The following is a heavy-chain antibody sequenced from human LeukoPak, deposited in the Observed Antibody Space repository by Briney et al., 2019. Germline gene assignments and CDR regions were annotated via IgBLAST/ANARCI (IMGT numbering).Heavy chain of an antibody. CDR1: GGSISSSSYY. CDR2: IYYSGNT. J-gene: IGHJ4*02. V-gene: IGHV4-39*01. Sequence: SGTLSLTCTVSGGSISSSSYYWGWIRQPPGRGLEWIGSIYYSGNTYYNPSLKSRVTISVDTSKNQFSLKLSSVTAADTAVYYCAGRRTATVDFDYWGQGTLVTVSS. D-gene: IGHD4-23*01. CDR3: AGRRTATVDFDY.